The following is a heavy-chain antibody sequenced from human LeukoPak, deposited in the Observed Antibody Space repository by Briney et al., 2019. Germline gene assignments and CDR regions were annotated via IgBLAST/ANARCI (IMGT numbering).Heavy chain of an antibody. CDR3: AKDFTVTTLDYYYGMDV. CDR1: GFTFSSYA. CDR2: ISGSGGST. D-gene: IGHD4-17*01. V-gene: IGHV3-23*01. Sequence: PGGSLRLSCAAPGFTFSSYAMSWVRQAPGKGLEWVSAISGSGGSTYYADSVKGRFTISRDNSKNTLYLQMNSLRAEDTAVYYCAKDFTVTTLDYYYGMDVWGQGTTVTVSS. J-gene: IGHJ6*02.